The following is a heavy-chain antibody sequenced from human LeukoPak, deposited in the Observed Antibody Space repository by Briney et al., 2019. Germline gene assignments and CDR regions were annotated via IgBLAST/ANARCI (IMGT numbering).Heavy chain of an antibody. D-gene: IGHD3-10*01. J-gene: IGHJ4*02. Sequence: SETLSLTCTVSGGSISSSSYYWGWIRQPPGKGLEWIGSIYYSGSTYYNPSLKSRVTISVDTSENQFSLKLSSVPAADTAVYYCARLSLLWFGEPQDYWGQGTLVTVSS. CDR2: IYYSGST. CDR1: GGSISSSSYY. CDR3: ARLSLLWFGEPQDY. V-gene: IGHV4-39*01.